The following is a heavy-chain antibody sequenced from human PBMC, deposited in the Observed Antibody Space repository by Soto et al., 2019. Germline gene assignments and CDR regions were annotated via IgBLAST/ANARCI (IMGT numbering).Heavy chain of an antibody. CDR1: GYTFTSYG. Sequence: ASVKVSCKASGYTFTSYGISWVGQAPGQGLEWMGWISAYNGNTDYAQKLQGRVTMTTDTSTSTAYMELRSLRSDDTAIYYCARSRSGSAWDNWFDPWGQGTLVTVSS. CDR2: ISAYNGNT. V-gene: IGHV1-18*01. CDR3: ARSRSGSAWDNWFDP. D-gene: IGHD6-19*01. J-gene: IGHJ5*02.